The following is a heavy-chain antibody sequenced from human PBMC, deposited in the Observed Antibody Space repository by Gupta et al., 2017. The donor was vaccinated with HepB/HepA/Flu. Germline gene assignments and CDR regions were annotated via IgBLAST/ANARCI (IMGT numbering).Heavy chain of an antibody. J-gene: IGHJ4*02. Sequence: QVQLQQWGAGLLKPSETLSLTCAVYGGSFSGYYWSWIRQPPGKGLEWIGEINHSGSTYYNPSLKSRVTISVDTSKNQFSLKLSSVTAADTAVYYCARAPIFGVVRVSYYFDYWGQGTLVTVSS. CDR1: GGSFSGYY. CDR2: INHSGST. CDR3: ARAPIFGVVRVSYYFDY. D-gene: IGHD3-3*01. V-gene: IGHV4-34*01.